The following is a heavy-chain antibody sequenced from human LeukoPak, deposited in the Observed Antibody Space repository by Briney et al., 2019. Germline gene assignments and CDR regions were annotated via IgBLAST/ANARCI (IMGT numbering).Heavy chain of an antibody. D-gene: IGHD3-10*01. CDR3: AKDVNVGGDYFDY. CDR2: IRYDGSIK. J-gene: IGHJ4*02. V-gene: IGHV3-30*02. Sequence: PGGYLRRSCAASGFTFSSYSMNWVRLAPGKGLEWVAFIRYDGSIKYYVDSVKGRFTVSRDNSKNTLYLQMNSLRAADTAVYYCAKDVNVGGDYFDYWGQGTLVTVSS. CDR1: GFTFSSYS.